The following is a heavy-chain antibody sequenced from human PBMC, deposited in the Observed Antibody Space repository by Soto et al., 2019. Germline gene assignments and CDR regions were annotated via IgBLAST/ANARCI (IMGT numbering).Heavy chain of an antibody. Sequence: QVQLVESGGGVVQPGRSLRLSCAASGFTFSSYGMHWVRQAPGKGLGWVAVISYDGSNKYYADSVKGRVTISRDNSKNTLYLQMNSLRAEDTAVYYCAPWFGACDYWGQGTLVTVSS. CDR3: APWFGACDY. J-gene: IGHJ4*02. CDR1: GFTFSSYG. V-gene: IGHV3-30*03. D-gene: IGHD3-10*01. CDR2: ISYDGSNK.